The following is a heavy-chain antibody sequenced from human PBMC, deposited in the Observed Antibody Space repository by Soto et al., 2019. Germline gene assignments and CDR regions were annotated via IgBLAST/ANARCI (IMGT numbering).Heavy chain of an antibody. D-gene: IGHD6-19*01. V-gene: IGHV3-73*01. CDR3: TAMAGIDY. CDR2: IRTKTNNYAT. CDR1: GFTFSVSG. J-gene: IGHJ4*02. Sequence: GGPLRLSCAASGFTFSVSGIHWVRQASGKGLEWVGRIRTKTNNYATAYAASVKGRFTISRDDSKNMAYLQMNSLKTEDTAVYYCTAMAGIDYWGQGTLVTVSS.